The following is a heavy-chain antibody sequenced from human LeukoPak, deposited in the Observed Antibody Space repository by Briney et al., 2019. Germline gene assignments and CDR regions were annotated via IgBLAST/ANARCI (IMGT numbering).Heavy chain of an antibody. Sequence: GGSLRLSRAASGFTLSSYWMSWVRQAPGKGLEWVANIKQDGSEKYYVDSVKGRFTISRDNAKNSLYLQMNSLRAEDTAVYYCARGNLIAAAGTSYFDYWGQGTLVTVSS. V-gene: IGHV3-7*01. J-gene: IGHJ4*02. CDR1: GFTLSSYW. CDR2: IKQDGSEK. CDR3: ARGNLIAAAGTSYFDY. D-gene: IGHD6-13*01.